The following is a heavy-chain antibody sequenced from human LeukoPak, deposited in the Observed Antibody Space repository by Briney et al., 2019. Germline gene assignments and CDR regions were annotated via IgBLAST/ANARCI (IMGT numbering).Heavy chain of an antibody. D-gene: IGHD3-3*01. J-gene: IGHJ5*02. CDR2: ISSSSSTI. V-gene: IGHV3-48*02. CDR1: GFTFSSYS. Sequence: GGSLRLSCAASGFTFSSYSMNWVRQAPGKGLEWVSYISSSSSTIYYADSEKGRFTISRDNAKNSLYLQMNSLRDEDTAVYYCARGTYYDFWSGHNWFDPWGQGTLVTVSS. CDR3: ARGTYYDFWSGHNWFDP.